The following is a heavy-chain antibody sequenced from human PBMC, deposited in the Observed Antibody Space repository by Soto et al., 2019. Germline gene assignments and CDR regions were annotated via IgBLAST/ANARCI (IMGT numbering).Heavy chain of an antibody. CDR1: GFTFSSYA. Sequence: GGSLRLSCAASGFTFSSYAMHWVRQAPGKGLEWVAVISYDGSNKYYADSVKGRFTISRDNSKNTLYLQMNSLRAEDTAVYYCARGRLGNYYYGMDVWGQGTTVTVSS. CDR3: ARGRLGNYYYGMDV. J-gene: IGHJ6*02. CDR2: ISYDGSNK. V-gene: IGHV3-30*04. D-gene: IGHD7-27*01.